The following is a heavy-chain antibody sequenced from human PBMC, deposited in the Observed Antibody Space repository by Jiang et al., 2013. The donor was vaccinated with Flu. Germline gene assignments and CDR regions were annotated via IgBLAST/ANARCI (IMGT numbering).Heavy chain of an antibody. D-gene: IGHD3-9*01. Sequence: SGAEVKEPGASVKVSCQTSGYNFNNHAINWVRQAPGQRLEWMGWINVGNGNTKYSQHFQGRVTFTRDTSANSAHMELNTLASEDTSIYYCARGRYIGGKDYFDYWGQGTLVTVSS. CDR1: GYNFNNHA. V-gene: IGHV1-3*01. CDR2: INVGNGNT. CDR3: ARGRYIGGKDYFDY. J-gene: IGHJ4*02.